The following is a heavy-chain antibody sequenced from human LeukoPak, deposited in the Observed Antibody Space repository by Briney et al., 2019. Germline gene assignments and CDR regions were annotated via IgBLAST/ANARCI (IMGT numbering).Heavy chain of an antibody. CDR3: ARQPLLMYSSSMERYFDV. J-gene: IGHJ2*01. D-gene: IGHD1-1*01. Sequence: SERDSLTCTVSGGSITGYYWSWIRQPPGKGLEWIGYMYYSGGANYNPSLKSRVTISVDTSQNQFSLKLDSVTAADTGFYYCARQPLLMYSSSMERYFDVWGGG. CDR1: GGSITGYY. CDR2: MYYSGGA. V-gene: IGHV4-59*01.